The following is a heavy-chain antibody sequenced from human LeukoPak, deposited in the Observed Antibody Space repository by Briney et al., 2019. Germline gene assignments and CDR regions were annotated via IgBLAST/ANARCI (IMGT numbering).Heavy chain of an antibody. J-gene: IGHJ4*02. CDR2: MNLNSGNT. D-gene: IGHD5-12*01. CDR1: GYTFTSYD. Sequence: ASVKVSCKASGYTFTSYDINWVRQATGQGLEWMGWMNLNSGNTGYAQKFQGRVTMTRNTSISTAYMELSSLRSEDTAVYYRARRGYSGYDLIVDYWGQGTLVTVSS. CDR3: ARRGYSGYDLIVDY. V-gene: IGHV1-8*01.